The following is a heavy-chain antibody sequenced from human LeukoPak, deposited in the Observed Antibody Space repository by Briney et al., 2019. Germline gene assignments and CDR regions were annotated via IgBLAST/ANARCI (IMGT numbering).Heavy chain of an antibody. V-gene: IGHV1-69*01. J-gene: IGHJ4*02. CDR1: GGTFNSYA. CDR2: IIPISGTA. CDR3: ARAIGGVIGVTVDSYYFDC. Sequence: SVKVSCKASGGTFNSYAFTWVRQAPGQGLEWMGGIIPISGTANYAQKLQGRLTITADESMSTAYMELSNLRSEDTAVYYCARAIGGVIGVTVDSYYFDCWGQGTLVTVSS. D-gene: IGHD2-21*01.